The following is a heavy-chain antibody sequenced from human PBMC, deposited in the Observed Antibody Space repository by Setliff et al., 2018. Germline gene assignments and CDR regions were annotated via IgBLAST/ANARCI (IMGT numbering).Heavy chain of an antibody. CDR1: GGSSSSHY. V-gene: IGHV4-59*11. CDR3: ARGGTYRYFDY. J-gene: IGHJ4*02. CDR2: IHYSGTT. Sequence: LSLTCTVSGGSSSSHYWSWIRQPPGKGLEGIGYIHYSGTTNYNPSLKSRVTLSLDTAKNQFSLKLSSVTAADTAIYYCARGGTYRYFDYCGQGTLVTVSS.